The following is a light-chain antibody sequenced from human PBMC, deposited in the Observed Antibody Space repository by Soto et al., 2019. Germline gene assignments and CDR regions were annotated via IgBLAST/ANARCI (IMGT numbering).Light chain of an antibody. CDR3: QPTCTRPRT. V-gene: IGKV1-39*01. J-gene: IGKJ1*01. CDR1: RGINTY. Sequence: DIQMTQFPSSLSASIGDRFTITCRASRGINTYVNWYQQRSGKAPKLVIFSASHLEGGVPSRFSGPGSGTDFTFTISSLLPEDLATCYSQPTCTRPRTFGQGTKV. CDR2: SAS.